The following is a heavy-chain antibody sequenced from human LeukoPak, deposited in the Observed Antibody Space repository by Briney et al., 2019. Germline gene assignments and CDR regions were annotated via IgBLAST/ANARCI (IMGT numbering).Heavy chain of an antibody. D-gene: IGHD6-13*01. J-gene: IGHJ4*02. CDR1: GYTFTAYY. CDR2: INPSSGGT. Sequence: ASVKVSCKASGYTFTAYYMHWVRQAPGQGLEWMGRINPSSGGTHYAQKFQGRVTLTRDTSSTTAYMELRSLRSDDTAVYYCAREAGYNNTWLVNGHWGQGTLVTVSS. CDR3: AREAGYNNTWLVNGH. V-gene: IGHV1-2*06.